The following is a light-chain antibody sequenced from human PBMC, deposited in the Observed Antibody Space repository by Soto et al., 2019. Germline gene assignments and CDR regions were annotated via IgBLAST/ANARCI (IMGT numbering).Light chain of an antibody. V-gene: IGKV4-1*01. Sequence: DIVMTQSPDSLAVSLGERATINCKSSQSVLYSSNNKNYLAWYQQKPGQPPKLLIYWASTRESGVPDRFSGSGPVTDFTLIISSLQAEDVAVYYCQQYYSTPLTFGGGTKVEIK. J-gene: IGKJ4*01. CDR1: QSVLYSSNNKNY. CDR2: WAS. CDR3: QQYYSTPLT.